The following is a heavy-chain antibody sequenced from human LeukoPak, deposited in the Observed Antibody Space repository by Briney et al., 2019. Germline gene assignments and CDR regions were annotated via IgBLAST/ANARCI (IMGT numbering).Heavy chain of an antibody. CDR1: GGAISSYY. D-gene: IGHD4-17*01. CDR3: ARYPFYGDSWYFDL. CDR2: THYSGTT. J-gene: IGHJ2*01. Sequence: PSETLSLTCTVSGGAISSYYWNWIRQPPGKGLEWIGYTHYSGTTNYNPSLKSRVTISVDTSKNQFSLKLGSVTAADTAVYYCARYPFYGDSWYFDLWGRGTLVTVSS. V-gene: IGHV4-59*01.